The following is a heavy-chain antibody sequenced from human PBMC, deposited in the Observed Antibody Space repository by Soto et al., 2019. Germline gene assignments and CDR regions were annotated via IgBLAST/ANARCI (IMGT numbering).Heavy chain of an antibody. V-gene: IGHV3-66*01. Sequence: GGSLRLSCAASGFTVSSNYMSWVRQAPGKGLEWVSVIYSGGTTYYADSVKGRFPISRDNSKNTLYLQMNSLRAEDTAVYYCAISVDYYGSGSYPGSFDYWGQGTLVTVSS. CDR2: IYSGGTT. CDR1: GFTVSSNY. J-gene: IGHJ4*02. CDR3: AISVDYYGSGSYPGSFDY. D-gene: IGHD3-10*01.